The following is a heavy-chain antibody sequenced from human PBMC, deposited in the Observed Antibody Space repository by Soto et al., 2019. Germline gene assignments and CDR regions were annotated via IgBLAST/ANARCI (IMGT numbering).Heavy chain of an antibody. D-gene: IGHD4-4*01. Sequence: LRLSCAASGFTFTSYGMHWVRQAPGKGLEWMALILHDGSAEYYADSVKGRFTISRDNSKNTLYLQMNSLRAEDTAVYYCARSRDGYSFYFYYGMDGWGPGTTVTVSS. V-gene: IGHV3-30*03. CDR3: ARSRDGYSFYFYYGMDG. CDR2: ILHDGSAE. CDR1: GFTFTSYG. J-gene: IGHJ6*02.